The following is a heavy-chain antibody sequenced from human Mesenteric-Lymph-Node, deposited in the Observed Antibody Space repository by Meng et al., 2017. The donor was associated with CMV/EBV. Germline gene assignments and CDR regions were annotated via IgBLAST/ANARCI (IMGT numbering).Heavy chain of an antibody. CDR3: ARRHIVVVPGAISLLGYYNWFDP. D-gene: IGHD2-2*01. CDR2: INHSGST. J-gene: IGHJ5*02. CDR1: GGSFSGYY. Sequence: SETLSLTCAVYGGSFSGYYWSWIRQPPGKGLEWIGEINHSGSTNYNPSLKSRVTISVDTSKNQFSLKLSSVTAADTAVYYCARRHIVVVPGAISLLGYYNWFDPWGQGNLVTVSS. V-gene: IGHV4-34*01.